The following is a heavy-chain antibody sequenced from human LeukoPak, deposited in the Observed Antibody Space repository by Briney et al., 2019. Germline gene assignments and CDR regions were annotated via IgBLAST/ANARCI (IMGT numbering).Heavy chain of an antibody. CDR3: ARDRRTEGGQVFDY. Sequence: GGSLRLSCAASGFTFSSYSMNWVRQAPGKGLEWVSSISSSSSYVYYADSVKGRFTISRDNAKNSLYLQMNSLRAEDTAVYYCARDRRTEGGQVFDYWGQGTLVTVSS. V-gene: IGHV3-21*01. J-gene: IGHJ4*02. D-gene: IGHD1/OR15-1a*01. CDR1: GFTFSSYS. CDR2: ISSSSSYV.